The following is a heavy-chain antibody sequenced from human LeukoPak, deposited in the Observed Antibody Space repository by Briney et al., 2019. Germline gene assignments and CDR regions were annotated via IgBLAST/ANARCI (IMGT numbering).Heavy chain of an antibody. Sequence: SETLSLTCAVYGGSFSGYYWSWIRQPPGKGLEWVGEINHSGSTNYNPSLKSRVTISVDTSKNQFSLKLSSVTAADTAVYYCARVPVGATIKVDYWGQGTLVTVS. D-gene: IGHD1-26*01. J-gene: IGHJ4*02. CDR2: INHSGST. CDR1: GGSFSGYY. CDR3: ARVPVGATIKVDY. V-gene: IGHV4-34*01.